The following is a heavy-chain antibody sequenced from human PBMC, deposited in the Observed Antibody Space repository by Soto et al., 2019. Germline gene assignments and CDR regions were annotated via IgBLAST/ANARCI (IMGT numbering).Heavy chain of an antibody. Sequence: SETLSLTCTVSGGSISSGGYYWSWIRQHPGKGLEWIGYIYYSGSTYYNPSLKSRVTISVDTSKNQFSLKLSSVTAADTAVYYCARASTISSSLAKWGQETLVTVSS. J-gene: IGHJ4*02. CDR3: ARASTISSSLAK. D-gene: IGHD6-13*01. CDR2: IYYSGST. V-gene: IGHV4-31*03. CDR1: GGSISSGGYY.